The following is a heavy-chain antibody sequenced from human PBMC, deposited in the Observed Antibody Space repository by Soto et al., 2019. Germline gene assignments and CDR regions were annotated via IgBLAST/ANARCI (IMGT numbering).Heavy chain of an antibody. CDR1: GYTFPSYG. J-gene: IGHJ4*02. CDR3: ARDRYCSCGSGYHFDC. CDR2: ISAYNGNT. D-gene: IGHD2-15*01. Sequence: QVQLVQSGAAVKKPGASVKFSCKASGYTFPSYGLSWVRQAPGQGLAWMGWISAYNGNTNYAQKLHDRVTMTTDSAMSTACMELRSLGCDETYGYYWARDRYCSCGSGYHFDCWGQGTLVTVSS. V-gene: IGHV1-18*01.